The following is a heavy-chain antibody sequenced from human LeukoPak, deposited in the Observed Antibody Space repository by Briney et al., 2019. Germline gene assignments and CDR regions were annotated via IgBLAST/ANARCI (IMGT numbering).Heavy chain of an antibody. V-gene: IGHV3-64D*06. CDR3: VKDLSDRDVDY. Sequence: GGSLRLSCLGSGFTFSWYGVNWVRQAPGRGLEYVSAISKNGGNTYYVDSVKGRFTISRDNSKNTLYLQMNSLRVEDTAVYFCVKDLSDRDVDYWGQGTLVTVSS. CDR2: ISKNGGNT. J-gene: IGHJ4*02. D-gene: IGHD2-21*02. CDR1: GFTFSWYG.